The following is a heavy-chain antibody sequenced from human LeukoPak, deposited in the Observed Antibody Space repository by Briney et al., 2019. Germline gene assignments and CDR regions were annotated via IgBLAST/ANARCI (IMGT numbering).Heavy chain of an antibody. J-gene: IGHJ6*02. V-gene: IGHV4-39*01. D-gene: IGHD2-15*01. CDR3: ARRSHCTGDSCYPV. CDR1: GDSMTSSNHY. Sequence: SETLSLARTVSGDSMTSSNHYWVWIRQPPGKGLEWIGSIYYGGSTYYNPSLKSRVTISQDTSKNQFSLKVNTVTAADTAVYHCARRSHCTGDSCYPVWGQGTTVTVSS. CDR2: IYYGGST.